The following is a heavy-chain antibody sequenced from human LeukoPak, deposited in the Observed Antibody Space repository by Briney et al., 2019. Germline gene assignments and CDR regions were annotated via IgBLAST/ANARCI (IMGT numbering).Heavy chain of an antibody. J-gene: IGHJ3*02. CDR3: ATNTMFRGIHAFDI. CDR2: IYPGDSDT. Sequence: GESLKISWKGSGYSFTSYWIGWVRQMPGKGLEWVGIIYPGDSDTRYSPSFQGQATISADKSICTAYLQWSSLKASDSAMYYCATNTMFRGIHAFDIWGQGKMVTVSS. V-gene: IGHV5-51*01. D-gene: IGHD3-10*01. CDR1: GYSFTSYW.